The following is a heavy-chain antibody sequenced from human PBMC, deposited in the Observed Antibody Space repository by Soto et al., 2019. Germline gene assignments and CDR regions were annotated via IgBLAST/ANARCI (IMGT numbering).Heavy chain of an antibody. Sequence: PGGSLRLSCAASGFTFSSYGMTWVRQAPGKGLEWVAVKWYDGSNKYYADSVKGRFTISRDNSKNTLYLQINSLTAEATAEYYWAKDLFDFLTAPMNYGAQGTLVPVSS. CDR1: GFTFSSYG. CDR2: KWYDGSNK. V-gene: IGHV3-33*06. J-gene: IGHJ4*02. CDR3: AKDLFDFLTAPMNY. D-gene: IGHD3-9*01.